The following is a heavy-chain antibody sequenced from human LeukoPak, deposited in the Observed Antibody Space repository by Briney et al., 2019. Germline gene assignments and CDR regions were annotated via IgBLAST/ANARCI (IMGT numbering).Heavy chain of an antibody. D-gene: IGHD1-7*01. CDR1: GFSLSSSGMG. V-gene: IGHV2-5*02. J-gene: IGHJ3*02. Sequence: AGPTLVKPTQTLTLTCTFSGFSLSSSGMGVGWFRQAPGKAMEWFALIYWDDDNYYSPSLKSRITVTKDASKNQVVLTMTNMSPVDTATYYCAHRCNLLPGTTFRALPMWAQGSMVTVS. CDR2: IYWDDDN. CDR3: AHRCNLLPGTTFRALPM.